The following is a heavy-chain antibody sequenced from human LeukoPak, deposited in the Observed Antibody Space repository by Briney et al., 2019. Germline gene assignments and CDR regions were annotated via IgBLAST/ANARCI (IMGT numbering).Heavy chain of an antibody. V-gene: IGHV4-61*02. Sequence: SETLSLTCTVSGGSISSGSYYWSWIRQPAGKGLAWIGRIYTSGSTNYNPSLKSRVTISVDTSKNQFSLKLSSVTAADMAVYYCAGSGGRDWYFDLWGRGTLVTVSS. CDR2: IYTSGST. D-gene: IGHD6-25*01. CDR1: GGSISSGSYY. J-gene: IGHJ2*01. CDR3: AGSGGRDWYFDL.